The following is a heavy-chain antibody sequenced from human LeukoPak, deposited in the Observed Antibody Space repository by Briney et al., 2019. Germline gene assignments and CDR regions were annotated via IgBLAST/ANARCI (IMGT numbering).Heavy chain of an antibody. CDR2: INPSSGGT. CDR1: GYTFTGYY. D-gene: IGHD1-26*01. CDR3: ARAPLGIVGATKPNFDY. J-gene: IGHJ4*02. Sequence: ASVKVSCKASGYTFTGYYMHWVRQAPGQGLEWMGWINPSSGGTNYAQKFQGRVTMTRDTSISTAYMELSRLRSDDTAVYYCARAPLGIVGATKPNFDYWGQGTLVTVSS. V-gene: IGHV1-2*02.